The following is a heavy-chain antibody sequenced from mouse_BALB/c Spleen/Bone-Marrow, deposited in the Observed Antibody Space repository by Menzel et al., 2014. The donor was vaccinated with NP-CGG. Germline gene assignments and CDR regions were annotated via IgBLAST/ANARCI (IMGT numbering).Heavy chain of an antibody. CDR2: INPSNGGT. V-gene: IGHV1S81*02. J-gene: IGHJ4*01. CDR1: GYTFTSFY. Sequence: QVQLKESGAELVKPGASVKLSCKASGYTFTSFYMYWVKQRPGQGLEWIGGINPSNGGTNFNEKFRKKATLTVDTSSSTAYMEFSSLTSEDSAVYYCTRRSLLSDYYALDYWGQGTSVTVSS. D-gene: IGHD6-1*01. CDR3: TRRSLLSDYYALDY.